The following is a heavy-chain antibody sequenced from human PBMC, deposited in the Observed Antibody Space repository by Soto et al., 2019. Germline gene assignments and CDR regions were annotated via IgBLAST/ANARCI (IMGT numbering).Heavy chain of an antibody. J-gene: IGHJ5*02. V-gene: IGHV4-39*07. CDR2: VYYSGGT. CDR3: AAVHFQVPSSVLWFDP. D-gene: IGHD6-19*01. Sequence: SETLSLTCDVSGGSIDNSHSFWGWVRQPPGGGLEFLGSVYYSGGTNYNPSLNSRVTMSVDTSKSQFSLKLISLTAADTAMYFCAAVHFQVPSSVLWFDPWGQGTPVTVSS. CDR1: GGSIDNSHSF.